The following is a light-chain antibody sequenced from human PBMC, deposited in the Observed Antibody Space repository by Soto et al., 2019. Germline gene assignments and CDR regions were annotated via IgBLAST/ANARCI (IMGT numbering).Light chain of an antibody. CDR3: QQSYSALWT. CDR2: AAS. J-gene: IGKJ1*01. CDR1: QGINRN. Sequence: DIQVTQSPSSLSASVGDRVIITCRASQGINRNLNWYQQKPGQAPNLLIYAASSLQSGVPTRFRGTASGTEFTLTITGLQPEDSASYYCQQSYSALWTFGQGTKGEIK. V-gene: IGKV1-39*01.